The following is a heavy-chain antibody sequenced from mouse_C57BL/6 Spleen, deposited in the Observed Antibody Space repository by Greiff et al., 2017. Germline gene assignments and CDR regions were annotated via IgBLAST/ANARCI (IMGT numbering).Heavy chain of an antibody. Sequence: EVKLVESGPELVKPGASVKIPCKASGYTFTDYNMEWVRQSHGKSLEWIGDINPNNGGTIYRQKFKGKATFTVDKSSSTVYMALRSLTSEDTAVYYCTRGSNFAMDYWGQGTSVTVSS. J-gene: IGHJ4*01. D-gene: IGHD5-1*01. CDR2: INPNNGGT. V-gene: IGHV1-18*01. CDR3: TRGSNFAMDY. CDR1: GYTFTDYN.